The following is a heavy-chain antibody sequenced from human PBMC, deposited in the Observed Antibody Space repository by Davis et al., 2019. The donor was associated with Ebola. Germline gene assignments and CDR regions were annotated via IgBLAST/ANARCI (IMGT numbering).Heavy chain of an antibody. D-gene: IGHD2-21*01. V-gene: IGHV3-21*01. CDR3: ARVRGLDV. CDR2: ISSSSSYI. CDR1: GFTFSNYN. Sequence: GESLKISCAASGFTFSNYNMNWVRQAPGKGLEWVSSISSSSSYIYYADSVKGRFTISRDNAKNSLYLQMNSLRAEDTAVYYCARVRGLDVWGQGTTVTVSS. J-gene: IGHJ6*02.